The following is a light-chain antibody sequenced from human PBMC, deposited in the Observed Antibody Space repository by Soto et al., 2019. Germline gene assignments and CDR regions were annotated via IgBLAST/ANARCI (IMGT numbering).Light chain of an antibody. CDR3: LQHNSYPFT. CDR1: QGIRED. J-gene: IGKJ2*01. V-gene: IGKV1-17*01. CDR2: AAS. Sequence: DIQMTQSPSSLSASVGDRVTITCRASQGIREDLGWYQQKPGKAPKRLIYAASSLPSGVPSRFSGSGSGTEFTLTISSLQPEDFANYYCLQHNSYPFTFGQGTKLEIK.